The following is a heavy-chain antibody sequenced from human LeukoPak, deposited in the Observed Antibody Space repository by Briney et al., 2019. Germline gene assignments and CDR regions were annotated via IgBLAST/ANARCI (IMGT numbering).Heavy chain of an antibody. V-gene: IGHV4-39*01. CDR1: GGSISSSSYY. CDR2: IYYSGST. J-gene: IGHJ3*02. Sequence: SETLSLTCTVSGGSISSSSYYWGWIRQAPGKGLEWIGSIYYSGSTYYNPSLKSRVTISVDTSKNQFSLKLSSVTAADTAVYYCARQLIHYYDSSGFDAFDIWGQGTMVTVSS. CDR3: ARQLIHYYDSSGFDAFDI. D-gene: IGHD3-22*01.